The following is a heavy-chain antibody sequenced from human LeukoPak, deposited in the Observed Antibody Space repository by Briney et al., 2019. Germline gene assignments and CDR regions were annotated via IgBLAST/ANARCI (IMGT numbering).Heavy chain of an antibody. Sequence: SETLSLTCAVYGGSFSGYYRSWTRQPPGKGLEWIGEINHSGSTNYNPSLKSRVTISVDTSKNQFSLKLSSVTAADTAVYYCASNRGANYWGQGTLVTVSS. D-gene: IGHD3-10*01. CDR3: ASNRGANY. J-gene: IGHJ4*02. CDR1: GGSFSGYY. V-gene: IGHV4-34*01. CDR2: INHSGST.